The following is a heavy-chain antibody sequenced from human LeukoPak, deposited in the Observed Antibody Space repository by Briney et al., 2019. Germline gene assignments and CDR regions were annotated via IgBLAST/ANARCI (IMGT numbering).Heavy chain of an antibody. CDR1: GYSFTSYW. CDR2: IYPGDSDT. CDR3: ARGVWATTTGPNDAFDI. J-gene: IGHJ3*02. Sequence: GESLKISCKGSGYSFTSYWIGWVRQMPGKGLEWMGIIYPGDSDTRYSPSFQGQVTISADKSISTAYLQWSRLKASDTAMYYCARGVWATTTGPNDAFDIWGQGAMVTVSS. V-gene: IGHV5-51*01. D-gene: IGHD4-17*01.